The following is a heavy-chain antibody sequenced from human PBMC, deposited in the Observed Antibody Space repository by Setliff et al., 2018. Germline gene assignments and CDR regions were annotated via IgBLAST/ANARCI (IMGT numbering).Heavy chain of an antibody. D-gene: IGHD2-15*01. CDR3: ATLGVGDLRLAFDI. J-gene: IGHJ3*02. CDR1: GYTFTGYY. V-gene: IGHV1-2*02. CDR2: INPNHGGT. Sequence: GASVKVSCKASGYTFTGYYMHWVRQAPGQGLEWMGWINPNHGGTNSARKFQGRVTMSRDTSISTVYMELSRLTSDDTAVYYCATLGVGDLRLAFDIWGQGTMVTVSS.